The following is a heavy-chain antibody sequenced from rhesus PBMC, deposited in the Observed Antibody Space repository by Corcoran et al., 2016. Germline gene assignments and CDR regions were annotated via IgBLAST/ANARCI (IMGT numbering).Heavy chain of an antibody. CDR3: AKTPIDY. Sequence: EVQLVESGGGLVQPGGSLRLSCAASGFTFSNYGMNWVRQAQGRGRECDSYISNGGVSTYYADSVKGRFTIARDNSKNTLSLQMNSLRVEDTAVYYCAKTPIDYWGQGVLVTVSS. V-gene: IGHV3S5*01. CDR1: GFTFSNYG. J-gene: IGHJ4*01. CDR2: ISNGGVST.